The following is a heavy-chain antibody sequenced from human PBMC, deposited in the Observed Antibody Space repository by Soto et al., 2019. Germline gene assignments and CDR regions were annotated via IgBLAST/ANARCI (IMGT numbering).Heavy chain of an antibody. CDR1: GYSFTSYW. D-gene: IGHD3-22*01. V-gene: IGHV5-51*01. Sequence: PGESLKISCKGSGYSFTSYWIGWVRQMPGKGLEWMGIIYPGDSDTRYSPSFQGQVTISADKSISTAYLQWSSLKASDTAMYYCARAAYYYDSSGYYYAEDFDYWGQGTLVTVSS. J-gene: IGHJ4*02. CDR2: IYPGDSDT. CDR3: ARAAYYYDSSGYYYAEDFDY.